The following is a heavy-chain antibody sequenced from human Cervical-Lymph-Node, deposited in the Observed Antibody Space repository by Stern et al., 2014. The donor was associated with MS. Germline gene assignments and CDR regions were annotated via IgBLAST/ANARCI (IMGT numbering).Heavy chain of an antibody. CDR1: GFTFSSYG. D-gene: IGHD6-13*01. CDR2: IWYDGSNK. Sequence: QVQLMQSGGGVVQPGRSLRLSCAASGFTFSSYGMHWVRQAPGTGLEWVAVIWYDGSNKYYADSVKGRFTISRDNSKNTLYLQMNSLRAEDTAVYYCARGSPQQLVADYWGQGTLVTVSS. CDR3: ARGSPQQLVADY. V-gene: IGHV3-33*01. J-gene: IGHJ4*02.